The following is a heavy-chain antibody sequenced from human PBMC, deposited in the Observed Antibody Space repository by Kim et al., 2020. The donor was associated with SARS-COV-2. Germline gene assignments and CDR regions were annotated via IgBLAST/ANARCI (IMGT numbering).Heavy chain of an antibody. CDR2: INSKGSST. D-gene: IGHD6-19*01. Sequence: GGSLRLSCSASGFTFSTYAMHWVRQAPGKGLEYVSAINSKGSSTYYADSMKGRFTISRDNSKNTLYLQMSSLRDEDTAVDYCVRHSSTTDWGQGTLVTVS. CDR1: GFTFSTYA. J-gene: IGHJ4*02. CDR3: VRHSSTTD. V-gene: IGHV3-64D*06.